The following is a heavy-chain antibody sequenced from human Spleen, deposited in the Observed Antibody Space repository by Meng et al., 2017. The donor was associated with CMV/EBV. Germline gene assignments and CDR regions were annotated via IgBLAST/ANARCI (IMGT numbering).Heavy chain of an antibody. J-gene: IGHJ4*02. V-gene: IGHV3-23*01. Sequence: GESLKISCATSGFTFSDYWMHWVRQAPGKGLVWVSAISGSGGSTYYADSVKGRFTISRDNSKNTLYLQMNSLRAEDTAVYYCAKVAVPAAIRNYFDYWGQGTLVTVSS. CDR2: ISGSGGST. CDR3: AKVAVPAAIRNYFDY. CDR1: GFTFSDYW. D-gene: IGHD2-2*01.